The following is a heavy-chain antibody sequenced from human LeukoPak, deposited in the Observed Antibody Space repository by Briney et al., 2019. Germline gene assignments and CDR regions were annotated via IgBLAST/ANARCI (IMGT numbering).Heavy chain of an antibody. CDR1: GFTFSSYG. J-gene: IGHJ4*02. CDR3: ARDTYDDYVPLDY. D-gene: IGHD4-17*01. V-gene: IGHV3-33*01. CDR2: IWYDGSNK. Sequence: GGSLRLSCAASGFTFSSYGMHWVRQAPGKGLEWVAVIWYDGSNKYYADSVKGRFTISRDNSKSTLYLQMNSLRAEDTAVYYCARDTYDDYVPLDYWGQGTLVTVSS.